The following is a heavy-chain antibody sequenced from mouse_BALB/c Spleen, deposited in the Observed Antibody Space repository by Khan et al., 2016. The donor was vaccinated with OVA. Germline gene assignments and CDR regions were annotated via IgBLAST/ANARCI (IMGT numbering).Heavy chain of an antibody. CDR3: ARGRGYYAMDY. Sequence: QVQLKQSGAELMKPGASVRISCKAAGYTFRSYWIEWVKQRPGHGLEWIGEILPGSGSTNYNEKFKGKATFTPDISSNTAYMQLSSLTSEDSAVYFYARGRGYYAMDYWGQGTSVTVSS. J-gene: IGHJ4*01. V-gene: IGHV1-9*01. CDR1: GYTFRSYW. CDR2: ILPGSGST.